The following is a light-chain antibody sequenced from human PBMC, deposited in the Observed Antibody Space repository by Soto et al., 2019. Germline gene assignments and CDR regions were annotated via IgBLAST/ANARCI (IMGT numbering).Light chain of an antibody. CDR1: SSDVGSYNY. J-gene: IGLJ3*02. CDR2: EVS. Sequence: QSALTQPASVSGSPGQSITISCTGTSSDVGSYNYVSWYQQNPGKAPKLMIYEVSNRPSGVSHRFSGSRSGNTASLTISGLQSEDEADYYCLSYTSANTRVFGGGTKVTVL. V-gene: IGLV2-14*01. CDR3: LSYTSANTRV.